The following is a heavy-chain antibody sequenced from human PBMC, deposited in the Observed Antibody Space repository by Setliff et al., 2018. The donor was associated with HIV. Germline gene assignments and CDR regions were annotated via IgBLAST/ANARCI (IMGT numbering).Heavy chain of an antibody. CDR2: ISHSGTT. Sequence: KTSETLSLTCVVYGGSFSGYYLSWVRQPPGKGLEWIGEISHSGTTTYSPSLESRVSISPDTSKNQFSLKLTSVSAADTAVYYCARSHYGMMGNWYFDLWGRGTLVTVSS. J-gene: IGHJ2*01. V-gene: IGHV4-34*01. CDR1: GGSFSGYY. D-gene: IGHD3-10*01. CDR3: ARSHYGMMGNWYFDL.